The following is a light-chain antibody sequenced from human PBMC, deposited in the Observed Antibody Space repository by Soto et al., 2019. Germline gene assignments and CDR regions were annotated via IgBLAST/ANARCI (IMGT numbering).Light chain of an antibody. CDR2: EVT. Sequence: QSALTQPASVSGSPGQSITISCTGSRSDIGSYDFVSWYQQHPGKVPKLIIYEVTQRPSGVSHRVSGSKSGSTASLTISWLQAEDEADYYCSSYTTRSTYVFGNGTKLTVL. CDR3: SSYTTRSTYV. J-gene: IGLJ1*01. V-gene: IGLV2-14*01. CDR1: RSDIGSYDF.